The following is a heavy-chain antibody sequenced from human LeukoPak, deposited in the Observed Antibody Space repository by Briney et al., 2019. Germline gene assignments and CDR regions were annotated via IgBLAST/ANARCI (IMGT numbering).Heavy chain of an antibody. V-gene: IGHV4-39*01. CDR1: GGSNSSGPYY. D-gene: IGHD3-22*01. CDR2: IYYGENT. J-gene: IGHJ4*02. CDR3: ARRDDSSGYHKIFDY. Sequence: PSETLSLTCTVSGGSNSSGPYYWGWIRQPPGKGLEWIGNIYYGENTYYNPSLKSRVTISIDTSKNQFYLKLSSLTAADTAVYYCARRDDSSGYHKIFDYWGPGTLVTVSS.